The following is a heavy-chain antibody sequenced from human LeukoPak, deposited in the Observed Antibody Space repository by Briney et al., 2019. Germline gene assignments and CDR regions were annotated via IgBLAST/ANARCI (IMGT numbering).Heavy chain of an antibody. V-gene: IGHV3-7*01. Sequence: GGSLRLSCAASGYTFSIYWMNWVLQAPGKGLEWVASIKQDGGETYDMESVQGRFTISRDNDMNFLYLQLSSLRAEDTAVYYCTRENSGSLSLEYWGQGTLVTVSS. CDR1: GYTFSIYW. CDR3: TRENSGSLSLEY. J-gene: IGHJ4*02. D-gene: IGHD1-26*01. CDR2: IKQDGGET.